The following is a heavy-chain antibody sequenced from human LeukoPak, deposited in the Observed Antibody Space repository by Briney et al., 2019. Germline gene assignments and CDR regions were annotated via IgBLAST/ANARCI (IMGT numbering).Heavy chain of an antibody. V-gene: IGHV4-59*01. CDR2: IYYTGRT. CDR1: DGSISSYY. J-gene: IGHJ4*02. CDR3: ARSRSSGPFDY. Sequence: PSETLSLTCTVSDGSISSYYWSWIRQPPGKGLEWIGYIYYTGRTDYNPSLKSRVTILVDTSKNQFSLSLSSVTAADTAVYYCARSRSSGPFDYWGQGTLVTVSS. D-gene: IGHD6-19*01.